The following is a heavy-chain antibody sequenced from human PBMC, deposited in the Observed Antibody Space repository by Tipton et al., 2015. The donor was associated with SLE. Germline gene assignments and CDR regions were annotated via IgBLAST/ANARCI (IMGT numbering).Heavy chain of an antibody. V-gene: IGHV4-34*01. Sequence: TLSLTCAVYGGSLSGYYWSWIRQPPGKGLEWIGEINHSGSTNYNPSLKSRVTISVDTSKNQFSLKLSSVTAADTAVYYCARAPSGGSSIAARPNWFDPWGQGTLVTVSS. D-gene: IGHD6-6*01. J-gene: IGHJ5*02. CDR2: INHSGST. CDR3: ARAPSGGSSIAARPNWFDP. CDR1: GGSLSGYY.